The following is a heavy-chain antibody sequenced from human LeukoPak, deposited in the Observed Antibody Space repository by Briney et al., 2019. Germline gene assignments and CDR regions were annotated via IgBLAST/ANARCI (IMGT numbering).Heavy chain of an antibody. J-gene: IGHJ4*02. CDR2: ISGSGDIK. CDR3: AKEGAFGGSGALDY. V-gene: IGHV3-23*01. CDR1: GFTFDNYA. Sequence: GGSLRLSCAASGFTFDNYAMNWVRQAPGKGLEWVSSISGSGDIKDFGDSVKGRFTISRDNSKNTVSLHMNSLRADDTAVYYCAKEGAFGGSGALDYWGQGTLVTVSS. D-gene: IGHD6-25*01.